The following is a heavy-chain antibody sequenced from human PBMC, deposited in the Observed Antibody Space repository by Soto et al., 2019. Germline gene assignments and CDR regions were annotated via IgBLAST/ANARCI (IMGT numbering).Heavy chain of an antibody. CDR3: ARVWLLDY. V-gene: IGHV3-7*05. D-gene: IGHD3-22*01. CDR1: GFTFSTYW. Sequence: EVQLVESGGGLVQPGGSLRLSCAASGFTFSTYWMRWVRQTPGKGLEWVANITEDGSERCYVDSVKGRFTITRDNAKNSLVLQRYSGRDEDTAVYYWARVWLLDYWGQGTLVTVSS. CDR2: ITEDGSER. J-gene: IGHJ4*02.